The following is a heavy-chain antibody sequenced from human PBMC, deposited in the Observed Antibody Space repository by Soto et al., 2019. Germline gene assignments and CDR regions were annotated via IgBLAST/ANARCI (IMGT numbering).Heavy chain of an antibody. CDR2: ISGSGGST. D-gene: IGHD2-15*01. CDR3: AKDLYCSAGSCYTHYFDY. J-gene: IGHJ4*02. V-gene: IGHV3-23*01. CDR1: GFTFSSYA. Sequence: EVQLLESGGGLVQPGGSLRLSCAASGFTFSSYAMSWVRQAPGKGLEWVSAISGSGGSTYYADSVKGRFTISRDNSKNTLYLQMNSLRAEDTAVYYCAKDLYCSAGSCYTHYFDYWGQGTLVTVSS.